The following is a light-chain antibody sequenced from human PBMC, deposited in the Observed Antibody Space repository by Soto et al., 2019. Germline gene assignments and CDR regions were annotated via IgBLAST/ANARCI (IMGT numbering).Light chain of an antibody. CDR3: QQYNSYPYT. V-gene: IGKV1-5*01. Sequence: DIQMTQSPSTLSASVGDRVTITCRASQSISSWLAWYQQKPGKAPKLLIYDASSLESVVPSRFSGSGSGTAFTLTISSLQPDDFATYYGQQYNSYPYTFGQGTKLEIK. CDR1: QSISSW. CDR2: DAS. J-gene: IGKJ2*01.